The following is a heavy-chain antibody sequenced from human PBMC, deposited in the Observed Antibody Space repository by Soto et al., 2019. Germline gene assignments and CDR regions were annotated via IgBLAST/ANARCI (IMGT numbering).Heavy chain of an antibody. CDR2: ISYDGSNK. V-gene: IGHV3-30*18. CDR1: GFTFSSYG. D-gene: IGHD3-22*01. Sequence: GGSLRLSCAASGFTFSSYGMHWVRQAPGKGLEWVAVISYDGSNKYYADSVKGRFTISRDNSKNTLYLQMNSLRAEDTAVYYCANYERDGGFGYWGQGTLVTVSS. J-gene: IGHJ4*02. CDR3: ANYERDGGFGY.